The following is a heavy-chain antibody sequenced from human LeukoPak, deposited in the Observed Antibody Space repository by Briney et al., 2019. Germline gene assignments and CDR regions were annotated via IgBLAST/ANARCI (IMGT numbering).Heavy chain of an antibody. D-gene: IGHD3-3*01. CDR1: GFTFSSYW. CDR3: ARSYYDFWSGLDY. Sequence: GGSLRLSCAAAGFTFSSYWMSWVRQAPGKGLEWVANIKQDGSEKYYVDSVKGRFTISRDNAKNSLYLQMNSLRAEDTAVYYCARSYYDFWSGLDYWGQGTLVTVSS. V-gene: IGHV3-7*01. J-gene: IGHJ4*02. CDR2: IKQDGSEK.